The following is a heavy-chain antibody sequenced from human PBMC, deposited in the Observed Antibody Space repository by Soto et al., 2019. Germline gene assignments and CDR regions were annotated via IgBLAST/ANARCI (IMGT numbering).Heavy chain of an antibody. V-gene: IGHV3-23*01. CDR1: GFTFSSYA. CDR3: AKDRSSGWYDPRDFDY. Sequence: GGSLRLSCAASGFTFSSYAMSRVRQAPGKGLEWVSAISGSGGSTYYADSVKGRFTISRDNSKNTLYLQMNSLRAEDTAVYYCAKDRSSGWYDPRDFDYWGQGTLVTVSS. D-gene: IGHD6-19*01. CDR2: ISGSGGST. J-gene: IGHJ4*02.